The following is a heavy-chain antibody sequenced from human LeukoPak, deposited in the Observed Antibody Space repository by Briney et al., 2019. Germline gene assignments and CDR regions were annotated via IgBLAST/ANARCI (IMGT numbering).Heavy chain of an antibody. CDR1: GGTFSSYA. D-gene: IGHD3-10*01. V-gene: IGHV1-69*13. Sequence: SVKVSCTASGGTFSSYAISWVRQAPGQGLEWMGGIIPIFGTANYAQKFQGRVTITADESTSTAYMELSSLRSEDTAVYYCARDDYYGSGSANYPYYFDYWAREPWSPSPQ. CDR2: IIPIFGTA. CDR3: ARDDYYGSGSANYPYYFDY. J-gene: IGHJ4*02.